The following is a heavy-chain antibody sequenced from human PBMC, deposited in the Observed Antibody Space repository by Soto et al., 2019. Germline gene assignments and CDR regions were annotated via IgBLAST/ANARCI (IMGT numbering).Heavy chain of an antibody. CDR3: ARGRLVAGTVDS. CDR2: INPSGGST. CDR1: GYTFTSYY. Sequence: ASVKVSCKASGYTFTSYYMHWVRQAPGQGLEWMGIINPSGGSTSYAQKFQGRVTMTRDTSTSTVYMELSRLTSEDTAVYYCARGRLVAGTVDSWGQGTLVTVSS. D-gene: IGHD1-7*01. V-gene: IGHV1-46*01. J-gene: IGHJ4*02.